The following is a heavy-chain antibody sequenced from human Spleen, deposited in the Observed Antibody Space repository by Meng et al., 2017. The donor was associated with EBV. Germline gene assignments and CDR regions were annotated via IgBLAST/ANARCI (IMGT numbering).Heavy chain of an antibody. D-gene: IGHD2/OR15-2a*01. CDR3: ARDGSFLGIIDS. V-gene: IGHV4-34*01. CDR1: GGSFNEYY. Sequence: VGLKQGGGGRLKTSETLALTCAGYGGSFNEYYWTWNRQPPGKGREWSGEINHSGITNYNPSLKSRVTISVDTSKNQFSLKLSSVTAADTAVYYCARDGSFLGIIDSWGQGTLVTVSS. J-gene: IGHJ5*01. CDR2: INHSGIT.